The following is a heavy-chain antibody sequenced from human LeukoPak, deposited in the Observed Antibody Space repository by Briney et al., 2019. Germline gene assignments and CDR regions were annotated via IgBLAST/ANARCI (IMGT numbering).Heavy chain of an antibody. CDR1: GFTFDDYG. V-gene: IGHV3-20*04. Sequence: GGSLRLSCAASGFTFDDYGMSWVRQAPGKGLEWVSGINWNGGSTGYADSVEGRFTISRDNAKNSQYLQMNSLRVEDTALYYCAELGITMIGGVWGKGTTVTISS. CDR3: AELGITMIGGV. CDR2: INWNGGST. J-gene: IGHJ6*04. D-gene: IGHD3-10*02.